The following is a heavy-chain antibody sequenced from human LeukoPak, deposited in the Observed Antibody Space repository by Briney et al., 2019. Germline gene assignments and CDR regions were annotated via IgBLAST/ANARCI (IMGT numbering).Heavy chain of an antibody. D-gene: IGHD4-11*01. Sequence: SETLSLTCTVSGGSLSSSSYYWGWVRQPPGKRLEWIGTIYYSGSTHYNPSLKSRATISVDTSKNQFSLKVSSVTAAETAVYYCARLPSNYGWFDPWGQGTLVTVSS. CDR3: ARLPSNYGWFDP. J-gene: IGHJ5*02. CDR2: IYYSGST. CDR1: GGSLSSSSYY. V-gene: IGHV4-39*01.